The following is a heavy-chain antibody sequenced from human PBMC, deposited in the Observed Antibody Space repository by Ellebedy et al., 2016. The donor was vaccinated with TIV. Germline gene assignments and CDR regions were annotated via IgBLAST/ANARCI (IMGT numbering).Heavy chain of an antibody. J-gene: IGHJ4*02. CDR1: GFNLSGYV. D-gene: IGHD2-15*01. Sequence: GESLKISCAASGFNLSGYVMHWVRQAPGKGLEWVAVISHDGYSKIYADSVKGRCTISRDTSKNTMYLQMNSLRVEDTALYYCAYCSSGACYQEAFDYWGQGALVTVSS. CDR2: ISHDGYSK. CDR3: AYCSSGACYQEAFDY. V-gene: IGHV3-30-3*01.